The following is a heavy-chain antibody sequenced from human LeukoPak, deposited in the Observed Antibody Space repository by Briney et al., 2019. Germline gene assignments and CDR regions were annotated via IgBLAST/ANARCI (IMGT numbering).Heavy chain of an antibody. D-gene: IGHD3-22*01. CDR1: GGSISGYY. CDR2: IYHSGST. J-gene: IGHJ3*02. Sequence: PSETLSLTCTVSGGSISGYYWTWIRQPPGKGLEWIGYIYHSGSTYYNPSLKSRVTISVDRSKNQFSLKLSSVTAADTAVYYCARGDGDSSGYTNLAFDIWGQGTMVTVSS. V-gene: IGHV4-59*12. CDR3: ARGDGDSSGYTNLAFDI.